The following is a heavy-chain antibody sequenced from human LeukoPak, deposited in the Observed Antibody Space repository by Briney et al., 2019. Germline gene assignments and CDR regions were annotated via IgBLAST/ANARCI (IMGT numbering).Heavy chain of an antibody. D-gene: IGHD6-19*01. CDR2: IIPIFGTA. CDR1: GGTFSSYA. V-gene: IGHV1-69*01. CDR3: ARDCSSGWYGHQDYFDY. Sequence: GASVKVSCKASGGTFSSYAISWVRQAPGQGLEWMGGIIPIFGTANYAQKFQGRVTITADESTSTAYMELSSLRSEDTAVYYCARDCSSGWYGHQDYFDYWGQGTLVTVSS. J-gene: IGHJ4*02.